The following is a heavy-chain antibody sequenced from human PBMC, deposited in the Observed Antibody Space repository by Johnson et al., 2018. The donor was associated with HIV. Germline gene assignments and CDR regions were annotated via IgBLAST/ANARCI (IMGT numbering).Heavy chain of an antibody. D-gene: IGHD1-26*01. J-gene: IGHJ3*02. CDR2: IKSKTDGGTT. V-gene: IGHV3-15*01. Sequence: MLLVESGGGVVQPGRSLRLSCSASGFTFNNAWMNWVRQAPGKGLEWVGRIKSKTDGGTTDYAAPVKGRFTISRDDSKNTLYLQMNSLKTEDTAVYYCATFGGGSFHAFDIWGQGTMVTVSS. CDR1: GFTFNNAW. CDR3: ATFGGGSFHAFDI.